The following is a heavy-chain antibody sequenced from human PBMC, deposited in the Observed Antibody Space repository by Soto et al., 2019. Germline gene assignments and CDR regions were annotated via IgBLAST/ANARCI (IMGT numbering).Heavy chain of an antibody. D-gene: IGHD5-12*01. V-gene: IGHV4-34*01. CDR3: ASVKMATIIRDVVFDY. Sequence: SETLSLTCAVYGGSFSGYYWSWIRQPPGKGLEWIGEINHSGSTNYNPSLKSRVTISVDTSKNQFSLKLSSVTAADTAVYYCASVKMATIIRDVVFDYWGQGTLVTVSS. CDR1: GGSFSGYY. J-gene: IGHJ4*02. CDR2: INHSGST.